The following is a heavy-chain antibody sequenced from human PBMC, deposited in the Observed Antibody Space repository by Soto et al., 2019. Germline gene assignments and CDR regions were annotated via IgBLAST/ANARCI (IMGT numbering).Heavy chain of an antibody. D-gene: IGHD3-10*01. CDR3: AKDPSSGFAMENYFDY. CDR1: GFTFSSYA. J-gene: IGHJ4*02. CDR2: ISGSSTST. V-gene: IGHV3-23*01. Sequence: EVQLSGSGGGLVQPGGSLRLSCAASGFTFSSYAMSWVRQAPGKGLEWVSAISGSSTSTYYADSVKGRFTISRDNSKNPLELQMNSLRAQDTAVYYCAKDPSSGFAMENYFDYWGQGTLVTVSS.